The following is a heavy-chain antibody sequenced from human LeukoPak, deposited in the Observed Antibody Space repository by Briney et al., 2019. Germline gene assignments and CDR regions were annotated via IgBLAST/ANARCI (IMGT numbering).Heavy chain of an antibody. CDR1: GFTFSSYG. D-gene: IGHD2-2*01. CDR3: ARDLGAKSSTSYYYYYYYGMDV. V-gene: IGHV3-33*01. Sequence: GRSLRLSCAASGFTFSSYGMHWVRQAPGKGLEWVAVIWYDGSNKYYADSVKGRFTISRDNSKNTLYLQMNSLRAEDTAVYYGARDLGAKSSTSYYYYYYYGMDVWGQGTTVTVSS. CDR2: IWYDGSNK. J-gene: IGHJ6*02.